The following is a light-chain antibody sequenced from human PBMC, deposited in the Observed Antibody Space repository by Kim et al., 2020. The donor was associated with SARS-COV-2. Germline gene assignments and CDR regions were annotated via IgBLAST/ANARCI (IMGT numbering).Light chain of an antibody. Sequence: EIVMTQSPATLSMSPGERATLSCRASQSVRNNLAWYQQKPGQPPRLLIYAVSTRATGIPARFSGSGSGTEFTLTISGLQSEDFALYYCQQYNNWPADTFGQGTKLEI. J-gene: IGKJ2*01. CDR2: AVS. V-gene: IGKV3-15*01. CDR1: QSVRNN. CDR3: QQYNNWPADT.